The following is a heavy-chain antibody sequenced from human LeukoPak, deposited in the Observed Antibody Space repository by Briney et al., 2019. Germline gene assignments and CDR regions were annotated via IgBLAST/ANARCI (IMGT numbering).Heavy chain of an antibody. Sequence: ASVKVSCKASGYTFTSYGISWVRQAPGQGLEWMGWISAYNGNTNYAQKLQGRVTMTTDTSTSTAYMELRSLRSDDTAVYYCARSTKTNWGSDLGYWGQGTLVTVPS. CDR1: GYTFTSYG. J-gene: IGHJ4*02. D-gene: IGHD7-27*01. CDR3: ARSTKTNWGSDLGY. V-gene: IGHV1-18*01. CDR2: ISAYNGNT.